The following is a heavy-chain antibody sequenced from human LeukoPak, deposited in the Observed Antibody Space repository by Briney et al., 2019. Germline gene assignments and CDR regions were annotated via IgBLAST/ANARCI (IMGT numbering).Heavy chain of an antibody. Sequence: GGSLRLSCAASGFTFDDYGMSWVRQAPGKGLEWVSGINWNGGSTVYADSVKGRFTISRDNAKNSLYLQMNSLRAEDTALYYCARVRYCTNGVCHDFDYWGQGTLVTVSS. CDR3: ARVRYCTNGVCHDFDY. D-gene: IGHD2-8*01. V-gene: IGHV3-20*04. CDR1: GFTFDDYG. J-gene: IGHJ4*02. CDR2: INWNGGST.